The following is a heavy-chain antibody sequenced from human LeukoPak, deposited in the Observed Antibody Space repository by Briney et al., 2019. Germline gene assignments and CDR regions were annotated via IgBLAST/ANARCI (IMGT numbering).Heavy chain of an antibody. CDR1: GFTLNNAW. Sequence: GGSLRLSCAASGFTLNNAWMSWVRQAPGKGLEWLGRIKRETDGGTIDYAAPVKGRFTISRDNSRNTLYLQMDSLKIEDTAVYYCTTDRYYDNSELQFQHWGQGTLVTVSS. D-gene: IGHD3-22*01. V-gene: IGHV3-15*01. J-gene: IGHJ1*01. CDR3: TTDRYYDNSELQFQH. CDR2: IKRETDGGTI.